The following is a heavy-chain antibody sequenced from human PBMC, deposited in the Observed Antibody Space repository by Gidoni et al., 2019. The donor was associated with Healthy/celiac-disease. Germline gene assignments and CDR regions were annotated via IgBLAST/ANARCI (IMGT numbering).Heavy chain of an antibody. V-gene: IGHV3-23*01. CDR2: ISGSGGST. CDR1: GFTFSRYA. J-gene: IGHJ6*03. Sequence: EVQLLESGGGLVQPGGSLRLSCAASGFTFSRYAMSWVRQAPGKGLEWVSAISGSGGSTYYADSVKGRFTISRDNSKNTLYLQMNSLRAEDTAVYYCAKDRRGHYYYYYMDVWGKGTTVTVSS. CDR3: AKDRRGHYYYYYMDV.